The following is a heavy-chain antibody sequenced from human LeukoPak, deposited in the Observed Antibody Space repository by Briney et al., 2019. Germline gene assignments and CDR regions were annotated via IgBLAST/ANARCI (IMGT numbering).Heavy chain of an antibody. CDR1: GFSFSSYW. V-gene: IGHV3-7*04. D-gene: IGHD3-22*01. CDR2: IKHDGSET. CDR3: VRYGTDDYDSSGYLRP. Sequence: GGSLRLSCVASGFSFSSYWMSWVRQAPGKGLEWVANIKHDGSETYYVDSVKGRFTVSRDNAKNSLYLQMSSLRAEDTAVYYCVRYGTDDYDSSGYLRPWGQGTLVTVSS. J-gene: IGHJ5*02.